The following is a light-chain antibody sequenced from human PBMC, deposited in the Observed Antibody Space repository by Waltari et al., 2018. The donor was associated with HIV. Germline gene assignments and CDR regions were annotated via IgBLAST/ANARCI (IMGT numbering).Light chain of an antibody. CDR2: AAS. CDR3: QQANSFPLI. Sequence: DIQMTQSPSSVSAFVGDRVTITCRASQAISSWLAWYQQKPGKVPKLLIYAASSLQSGVPSRFSGSGSGTDFTLTISSLQPEDFATYYCQQANSFPLIFGGGTKVEIK. J-gene: IGKJ4*01. V-gene: IGKV1-12*01. CDR1: QAISSW.